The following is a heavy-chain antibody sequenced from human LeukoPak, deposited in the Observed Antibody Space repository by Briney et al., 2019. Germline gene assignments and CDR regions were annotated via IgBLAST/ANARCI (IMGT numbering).Heavy chain of an antibody. V-gene: IGHV5-51*01. J-gene: IGHJ4*02. CDR3: ARLSGRYSSGWYEY. Sequence: GESLKISCKGSGYRFTSYWIGWVRQMPGKGLEWLGIIYPADSDTRYSPPFQGQVTISADKSITTAYLQWNSLKASDTAMYYCARLSGRYSSGWYEYWGQGTLVTVSS. CDR1: GYRFTSYW. CDR2: IYPADSDT. D-gene: IGHD6-19*01.